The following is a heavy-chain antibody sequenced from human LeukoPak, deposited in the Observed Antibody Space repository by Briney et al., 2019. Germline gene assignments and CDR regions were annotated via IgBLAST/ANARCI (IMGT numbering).Heavy chain of an antibody. CDR1: GFTFSSYS. J-gene: IGHJ4*02. Sequence: GGSPRLSCAASGFTFSSYSMNWVRQAPGKGLEWVSYISSSSSTIYYADSVKGRFTISRDNAKNSLYLQMNSLRAEDTAVYYCAGEIPFDYWGQGTLVTVSS. CDR3: AGEIPFDY. V-gene: IGHV3-48*01. CDR2: ISSSSSTI.